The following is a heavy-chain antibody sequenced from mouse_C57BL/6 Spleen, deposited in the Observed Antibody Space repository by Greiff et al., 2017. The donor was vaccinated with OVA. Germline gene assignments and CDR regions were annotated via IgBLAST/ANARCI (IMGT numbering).Heavy chain of an antibody. Sequence: QVQLQQPGAELVKPGASVKMSCKASGYTFTSYWITWVTQRPGQGLEWIGDIYPGSGSTNYTEKFKSKATLTVDTSSSTAYMQLSSLTSEDSAVYYGARGYSNYGYFDVWGTGTTVTVSS. D-gene: IGHD2-5*01. CDR3: ARGYSNYGYFDV. CDR2: IYPGSGST. V-gene: IGHV1-55*01. J-gene: IGHJ1*03. CDR1: GYTFTSYW.